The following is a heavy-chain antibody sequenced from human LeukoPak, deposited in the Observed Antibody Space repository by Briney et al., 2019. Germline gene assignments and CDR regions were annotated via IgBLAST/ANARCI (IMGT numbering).Heavy chain of an antibody. Sequence: PGGSLRLSCAGSGFTFTDSAINWVRQAPGKGLEWVSSINNIATHSYYAASVKGRFSISRDNAKNSLYLQMNSLRAEDTALYYCAKDSGIVGIDYWGQGTLVTVSS. CDR2: INNIATHS. D-gene: IGHD1-26*01. CDR1: GFTFTDSA. V-gene: IGHV3-21*04. CDR3: AKDSGIVGIDY. J-gene: IGHJ4*02.